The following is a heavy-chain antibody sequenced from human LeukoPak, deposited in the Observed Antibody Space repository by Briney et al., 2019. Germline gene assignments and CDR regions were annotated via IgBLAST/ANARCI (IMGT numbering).Heavy chain of an antibody. Sequence: GGTLRLSCAASGFTFSTYAMSWVRQAPGKGLEWVSAISGSGGSTYYADSVKGRFTISRDNSKNTLYLQMNSLRAEDTAVYYCATAKYVVVAPCGYWGQGTLVTVSS. CDR1: GFTFSTYA. CDR3: ATAKYVVVAPCGY. V-gene: IGHV3-23*01. J-gene: IGHJ4*02. CDR2: ISGSGGST. D-gene: IGHD2-2*01.